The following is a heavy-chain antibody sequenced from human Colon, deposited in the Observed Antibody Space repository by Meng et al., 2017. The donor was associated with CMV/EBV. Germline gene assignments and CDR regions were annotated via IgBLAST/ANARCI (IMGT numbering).Heavy chain of an antibody. D-gene: IGHD3-9*01. Sequence: GESLKISCAGSGFTLRSHAMTWVRQAPGKGLEWVSTISGSGCSTYYADSVKGRFTISRDNSTNTLYLQMNDLRAVDTALYYCARHPFATGLVTYFDFWGQGTLVTVSS. J-gene: IGHJ4*02. CDR1: GFTLRSHA. CDR3: ARHPFATGLVTYFDF. CDR2: ISGSGCST. V-gene: IGHV3-23*01.